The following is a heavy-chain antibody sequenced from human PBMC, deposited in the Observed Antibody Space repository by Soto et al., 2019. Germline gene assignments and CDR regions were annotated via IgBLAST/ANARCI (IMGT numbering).Heavy chain of an antibody. J-gene: IGHJ4*02. V-gene: IGHV1-69*06. CDR1: GGTFSSYA. D-gene: IGHD2-15*01. CDR2: IIPIFGTA. Sequence: ASVKVSCRASGGTFSSYAISWVRQAPGQGLEWMGGIIPIFGTANYAQKFQGRVTITADKSTSTAYMELSSLRSEDTAVYYCARVPHWVAAKGFGYWGQGTLVTVSS. CDR3: ARVPHWVAAKGFGY.